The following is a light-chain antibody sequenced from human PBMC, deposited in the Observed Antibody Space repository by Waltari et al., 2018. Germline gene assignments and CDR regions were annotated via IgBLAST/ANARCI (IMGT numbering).Light chain of an antibody. V-gene: IGLV1-44*01. CDR3: AVWDNSLNGVV. J-gene: IGLJ2*01. CDR1: SSNIGSNT. Sequence: QSVLTQPPSASGTPGQRVTIYCSGSSSNIGSNTVNWYQQLPGTAPSLLIYGDNRRPSGVPDRFSGSKSGTSASLAISGLQSEDEVDFYCAVWDNSLNGVVFGGGTKLTVL. CDR2: GDN.